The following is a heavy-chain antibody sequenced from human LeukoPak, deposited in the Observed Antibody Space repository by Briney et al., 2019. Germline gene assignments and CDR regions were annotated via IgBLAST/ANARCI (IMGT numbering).Heavy chain of an antibody. J-gene: IGHJ4*02. CDR2: ISGGGGST. CDR1: GFTFSSYA. CDR3: AKDVIVATMRYYFDY. V-gene: IGHV3-23*01. Sequence: GGSLRLSCAASGFTFSSYAMSWVRQAPGKGLEWVSAISGGGGSTYYADSVKGRFTISRDNSKNTLYLQMNSLRAEDTAVYYCAKDVIVATMRYYFDYWGQGTLVTVSS. D-gene: IGHD5-12*01.